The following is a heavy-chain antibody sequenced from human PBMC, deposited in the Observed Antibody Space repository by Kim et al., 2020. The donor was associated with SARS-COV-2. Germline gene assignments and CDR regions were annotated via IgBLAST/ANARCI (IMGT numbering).Heavy chain of an antibody. V-gene: IGHV3-23*01. CDR2: ISGSGGST. D-gene: IGHD6-19*01. Sequence: GGSLRLSCAASGFTFSSYAMSWVRQAPGKGLEWVSAISGSGGSTYYADSVKGRFTISRDNSKNTLYLQMNSLRAEDTAVYYCAKEVRYSSASLAVVPNWFDPWGQGTLVTVSS. CDR3: AKEVRYSSASLAVVPNWFDP. CDR1: GFTFSSYA. J-gene: IGHJ5*02.